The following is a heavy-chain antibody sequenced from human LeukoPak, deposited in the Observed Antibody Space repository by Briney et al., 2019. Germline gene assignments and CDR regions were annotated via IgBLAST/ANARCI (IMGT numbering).Heavy chain of an antibody. D-gene: IGHD4-17*01. CDR1: GFTFSSYG. J-gene: IGHJ6*02. CDR3: AKGDLDYGDYSFSGYGMDV. CDR2: IRYDGSNK. V-gene: IGHV3-30*02. Sequence: GGSLRLSCAASGFTFSSYGMHWVRQAPGKGLEWVAFIRYDGSNKYYADSVKGRFTISRDNSKNTLYLQMNSLRAEDTAVYYCAKGDLDYGDYSFSGYGMDVWGQGTTVTVSS.